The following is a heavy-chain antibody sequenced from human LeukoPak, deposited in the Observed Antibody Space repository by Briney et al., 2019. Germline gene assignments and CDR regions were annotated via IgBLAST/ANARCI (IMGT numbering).Heavy chain of an antibody. D-gene: IGHD1-26*01. Sequence: PGGSLRLSCAASGFTFSSYSMNWVRQAPGKGLEWVSSISSSSSYIYYAGSVKGRFTISRDNARNSLYLQMDSLRAEDTAVYYCASGSFQYFDYWGQGTLVTVSS. V-gene: IGHV3-21*01. CDR3: ASGSFQYFDY. J-gene: IGHJ4*02. CDR1: GFTFSSYS. CDR2: ISSSSSYI.